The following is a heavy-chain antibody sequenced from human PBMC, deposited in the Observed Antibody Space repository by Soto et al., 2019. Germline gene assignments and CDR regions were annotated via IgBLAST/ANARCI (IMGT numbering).Heavy chain of an antibody. D-gene: IGHD3-3*01. V-gene: IGHV3-30-3*01. J-gene: IGHJ6*02. CDR2: ISYDGSNK. CDR1: GFTFSSYA. CDR3: ARETYYDFWSGPYYGLDV. Sequence: PGGPLRLSCAASGFTFSSYAMHWVRQAPGKGLEWVAVISYDGSNKYYADSVKGRFTISRDNSKNTLYLQMNSLRAEDTAVYYCARETYYDFWSGPYYGLDVWGQGTTVIVSS.